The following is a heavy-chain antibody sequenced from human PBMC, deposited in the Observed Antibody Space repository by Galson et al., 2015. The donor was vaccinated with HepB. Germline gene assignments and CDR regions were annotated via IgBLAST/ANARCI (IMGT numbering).Heavy chain of an antibody. J-gene: IGHJ4*02. CDR3: ATSNIRYNGSYVDY. CDR2: ISYDGSNK. V-gene: IGHV3-30*03. CDR1: GFTFSSYG. D-gene: IGHD1-26*01. Sequence: SLRLSCAASGFTFSSYGMHWVRQAPGKGLEWVAVISYDGSNKYYADSVKGRFTISRDNSKNTLYLQMNSLRAEDTAVYYCATSNIRYNGSYVDYWGQGTLVTVSS.